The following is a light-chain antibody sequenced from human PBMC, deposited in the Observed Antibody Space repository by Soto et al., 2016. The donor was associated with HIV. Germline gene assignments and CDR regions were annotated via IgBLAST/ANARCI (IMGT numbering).Light chain of an antibody. J-gene: IGLJ3*02. CDR1: KLGDKY. Sequence: SYELTQPPSVSVSPGQTASITCSGDKLGDKYACWYQQKPGQSPVLVIYQDTKRPSGIPERFSGSNSGNTASLTITGTQAEDEADYYCQSADSSGTPWVFGGGTKLTVL. V-gene: IGLV3-1*01. CDR3: QSADSSGTPWV. CDR2: QDT.